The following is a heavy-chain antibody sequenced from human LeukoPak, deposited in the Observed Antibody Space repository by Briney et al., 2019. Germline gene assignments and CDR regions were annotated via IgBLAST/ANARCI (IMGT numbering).Heavy chain of an antibody. CDR2: ISWNSGSI. Sequence: GGSLRLSCAASGFTFDDYAMHWVRQAPGEGLEWVSGISWNSGSIVYADSVKGRFTISRDNAKNSLYMQMNSLRAEDTALYYCAKDKRRGGGDRNDAFDIWGQGTMVTVSS. D-gene: IGHD2-21*02. CDR1: GFTFDDYA. V-gene: IGHV3-9*01. J-gene: IGHJ3*02. CDR3: AKDKRRGGGDRNDAFDI.